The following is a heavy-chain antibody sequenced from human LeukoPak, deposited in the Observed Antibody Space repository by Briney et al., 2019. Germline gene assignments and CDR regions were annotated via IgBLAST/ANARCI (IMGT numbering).Heavy chain of an antibody. D-gene: IGHD6-19*01. Sequence: GTSLRLSCAASGISFSSHGMHWVRQAPGKGLEWVAVISYDETDKYYADSVKGRFTVSRDNSKNTLYLQMNSLRAEDTAVYYCAKRYSSGWYYLDYWGQGTLVTVSS. CDR2: ISYDETDK. CDR1: GISFSSHG. CDR3: AKRYSSGWYYLDY. V-gene: IGHV3-30*18. J-gene: IGHJ4*02.